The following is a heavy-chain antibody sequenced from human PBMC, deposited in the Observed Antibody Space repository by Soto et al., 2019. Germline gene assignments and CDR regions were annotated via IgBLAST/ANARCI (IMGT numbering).Heavy chain of an antibody. CDR2: INAGNGNT. CDR1: GYTFTSDA. V-gene: IGHV1-3*01. D-gene: IGHD3-9*01. Sequence: ASVHGSCKSSGYTFTSDAVHWGRQAPGQRLEWMGWINAGNGNTKYSQKFQGRVTITRDTSASTAYMELSSLRSEDTAVYYCARSRPLTGYLGYFQHWGQGTLVTVSS. J-gene: IGHJ1*01. CDR3: ARSRPLTGYLGYFQH.